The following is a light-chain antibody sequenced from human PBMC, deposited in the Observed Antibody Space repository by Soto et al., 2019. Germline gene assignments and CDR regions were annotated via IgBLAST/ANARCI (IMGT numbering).Light chain of an antibody. CDR1: QSISSW. Sequence: DMQMTQSPSTLSASVGGTVIITCRASQSISSWLAWYQHRPGMAPKLLIYKASTLQSGVPSRFSGTGYGTEFTLTISRLQPDDSATYYCQQYDVLSTFGQGTKVDIK. CDR2: KAS. CDR3: QQYDVLST. V-gene: IGKV1-5*03. J-gene: IGKJ1*01.